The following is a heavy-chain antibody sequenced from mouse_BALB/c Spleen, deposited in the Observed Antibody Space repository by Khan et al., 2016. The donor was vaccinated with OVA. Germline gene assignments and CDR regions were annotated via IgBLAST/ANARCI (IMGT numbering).Heavy chain of an antibody. CDR2: IFPGTGTT. CDR1: GYTFTSYW. CDR3: GGGYFGNYAFVY. V-gene: IGHV1S132*01. D-gene: IGHD2-1*01. J-gene: IGHJ3*01. Sequence: QVQLKESGAELVKPGASVKLSCKTSGYTFTSYWIQWVKQRPGQGLGWIGQIFPGTGTTYYNENFKGKATLTVDTSANTAYMQFSSLTYEDSAVYFCGGGYFGNYAFVYWGQGTLVTVSP.